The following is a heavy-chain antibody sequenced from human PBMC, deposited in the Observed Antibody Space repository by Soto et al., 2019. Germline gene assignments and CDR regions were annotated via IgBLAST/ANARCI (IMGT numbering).Heavy chain of an antibody. CDR3: TRVPGRYFDWLLYPFDY. CDR2: IRSKAYGGTT. D-gene: IGHD3-9*01. Sequence: GGSLRLSCTASGFTFGDYAMSWFRQAPGKGLEWVGFIRSKAYGGTTEYAASVKGRFTISRDDYKDIAYLQMNSLKTEDTAVYYCTRVPGRYFDWLLYPFDYWGQGTLVTVSS. V-gene: IGHV3-49*03. CDR1: GFTFGDYA. J-gene: IGHJ4*02.